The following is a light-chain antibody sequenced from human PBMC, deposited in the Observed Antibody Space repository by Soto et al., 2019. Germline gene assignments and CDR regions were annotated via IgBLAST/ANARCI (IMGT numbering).Light chain of an antibody. V-gene: IGKV1-39*01. J-gene: IGKJ3*01. CDR3: QQSYSVPFT. CDR1: QSLTSY. Sequence: DIQMTQSPSSLSASVGDRVTITCRASQSLTSYLNWYQQKPGKVPKLLIYAASNLQSGVPPRFSGSGSGTDFTLTISSLQPEDFATYYCQQSYSVPFTFGPGTKVDIK. CDR2: AAS.